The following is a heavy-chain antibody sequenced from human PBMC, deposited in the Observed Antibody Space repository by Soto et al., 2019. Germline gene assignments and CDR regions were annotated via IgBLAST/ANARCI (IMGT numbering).Heavy chain of an antibody. Sequence: PSETLSLTCTVSGDSISRGYYWTWLRQHPGKGLQWIGYISYSGSSYYNPSLKGRVSISADTSKNQFSLKLTSVTAADTAVYYCARAAPTDAVDYWGRGSLVTVSS. CDR1: GDSISRGYY. CDR2: ISYSGSS. J-gene: IGHJ4*02. V-gene: IGHV4-31*03. CDR3: ARAAPTDAVDY. D-gene: IGHD1-26*01.